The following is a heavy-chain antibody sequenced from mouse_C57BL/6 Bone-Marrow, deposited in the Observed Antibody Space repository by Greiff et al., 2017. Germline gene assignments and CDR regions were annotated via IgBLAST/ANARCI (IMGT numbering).Heavy chain of an antibody. CDR1: GYTFTSYW. CDR2: IDPSDSYT. J-gene: IGHJ3*01. V-gene: IGHV1-69*01. CDR3: AREDFNYYGSSPAWFAY. D-gene: IGHD1-1*01. Sequence: QVQLQQPGAELVMPGASVKLSCKASGYTFTSYWMHWVKQRPGQGLEWIGEIDPSDSYTNYNQKFKGKSTLTVDKSSSTAYMQLSSLTSEDSAVYYCAREDFNYYGSSPAWFAYWCQGTLVTVSA.